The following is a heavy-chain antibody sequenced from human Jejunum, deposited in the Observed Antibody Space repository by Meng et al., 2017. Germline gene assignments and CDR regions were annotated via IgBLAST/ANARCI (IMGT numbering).Heavy chain of an antibody. J-gene: IGHJ4*02. V-gene: IGHV4-31*03. CDR2: IDSSGST. Sequence: QVQLQESGPGLVKPSQTLSLTCTASGGSLNSGYSFWNRIHPRPGQGLEWIGSIDSSGSTHHSPSLHSRLTISVDTSKNQFSLKLSSVTAADTAVYYCARALGGGFYSYYFDSWGQGTLVTVS. CDR3: ARALGGGFYSYYFDS. CDR1: GGSLNSGYSF. D-gene: IGHD2-15*01.